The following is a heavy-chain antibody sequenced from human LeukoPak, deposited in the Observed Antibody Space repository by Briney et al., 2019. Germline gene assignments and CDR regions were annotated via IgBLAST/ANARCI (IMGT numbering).Heavy chain of an antibody. CDR2: FYSDGNI. J-gene: IGHJ6*02. V-gene: IGHV3-66*01. CDR3: ARENLAGIFPYGMDV. Sequence: PGGSLRLSCAASGLTVSRNYMGWVRQAPGRGLEWISVFYSDGNIYYADSVKGRFTISRDNSKNTLDLQMNSLRAEDTAVYYCARENLAGIFPYGMDVWGQGTMVTVSS. D-gene: IGHD2-21*01. CDR1: GLTVSRNY.